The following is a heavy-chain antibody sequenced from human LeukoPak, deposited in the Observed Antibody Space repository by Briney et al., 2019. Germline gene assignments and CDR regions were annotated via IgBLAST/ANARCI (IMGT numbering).Heavy chain of an antibody. CDR3: AKDTQYSGYDSRTNFDY. CDR2: ISERGGST. V-gene: IGHV3-23*01. D-gene: IGHD5-12*01. CDR1: GITLSNYG. Sequence: GGSLRLSCVVSGITLSNYGMSWVRQAPGKGLEWVSGISERGGSTNYADSVKGRFTSSRDNSKNTLYMQMNSLRAEDTAVYYCAKDTQYSGYDSRTNFDYWGQGTLVTVPS. J-gene: IGHJ4*02.